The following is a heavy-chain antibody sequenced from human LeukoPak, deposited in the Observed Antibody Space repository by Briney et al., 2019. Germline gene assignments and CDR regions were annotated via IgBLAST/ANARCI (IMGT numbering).Heavy chain of an antibody. J-gene: IGHJ4*02. D-gene: IGHD2-2*01. CDR1: GFTFSSYW. Sequence: GGSLRLSCAASGFTFSSYWMSWVRQAPGEGPEGVANIKAGWSEKYYVDSVKGRFTISRDNSKNTLYLQMNSLRAEDTAVYYCAKGSRYCSSTSCYPVGYFDYWGQGTLVTVSS. CDR3: AKGSRYCSSTSCYPVGYFDY. V-gene: IGHV3-7*03. CDR2: IKAGWSEK.